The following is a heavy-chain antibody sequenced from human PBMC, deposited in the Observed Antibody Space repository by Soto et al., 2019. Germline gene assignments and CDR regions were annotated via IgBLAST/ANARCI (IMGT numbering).Heavy chain of an antibody. V-gene: IGHV4-39*06. Sequence: SETLSLTCTVSGDSVTSGSRYCNWIRQPPGKGLEWLGSIYHNGDTRYNPSLKSPVTISVDTSKNQFTLRVTSVTAADTAEYFCAKDSSGFDPWSHGTLVTVSS. J-gene: IGHJ5*02. CDR3: AKDSSGFDP. CDR1: GDSVTSGSRY. CDR2: IYHNGDT. D-gene: IGHD6-25*01.